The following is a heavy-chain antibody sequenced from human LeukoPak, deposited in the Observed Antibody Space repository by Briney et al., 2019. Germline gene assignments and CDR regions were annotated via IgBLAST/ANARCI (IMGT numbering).Heavy chain of an antibody. CDR3: ARVYDFWSGPYRYWFDP. V-gene: IGHV4-34*01. CDR1: GGSISGYY. Sequence: SETLSLTCTVSGGSISGYYWSWIRQPPGKGLEWIGEINHSGSTNYNPSLKSRVTISVDTSKNQFSLKLSSVTAADTAVYYCARVYDFWSGPYRYWFDPWGQGTLVTVSS. CDR2: INHSGST. D-gene: IGHD3-3*01. J-gene: IGHJ5*02.